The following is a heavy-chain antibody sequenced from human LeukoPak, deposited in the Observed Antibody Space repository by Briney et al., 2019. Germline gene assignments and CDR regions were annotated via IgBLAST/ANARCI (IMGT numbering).Heavy chain of an antibody. J-gene: IGHJ3*01. V-gene: IGHV3-74*01. CDR3: ARGWVPSDITMN. CDR2: INSDESST. Sequence: PGGSLRLSCAASGFTFSDFWMHWVRQAPGKGLVWVSRINSDESSTEYADSVKGRFTISRDNAKNTLYLQMNSLRAEDTAVYYCARGWVPSDITMNWGQGTMVTVSS. CDR1: GFTFSDFW. D-gene: IGHD3-22*01.